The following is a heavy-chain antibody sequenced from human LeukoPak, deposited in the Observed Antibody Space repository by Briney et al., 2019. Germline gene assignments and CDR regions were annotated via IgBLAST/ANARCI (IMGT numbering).Heavy chain of an antibody. CDR2: ISGSATST. CDR1: GFTFTSFA. Sequence: GGSLRLSCAASGFTFTSFAMSWVRQAPGKGLEWVSTISGSATSTYYADSVKGRLTISRDNSKNTLCLQMNSLRAEDTAVYYCAKDRSVVASTSAFDIWGQGTMVTVSS. D-gene: IGHD2-15*01. V-gene: IGHV3-23*01. J-gene: IGHJ3*02. CDR3: AKDRSVVASTSAFDI.